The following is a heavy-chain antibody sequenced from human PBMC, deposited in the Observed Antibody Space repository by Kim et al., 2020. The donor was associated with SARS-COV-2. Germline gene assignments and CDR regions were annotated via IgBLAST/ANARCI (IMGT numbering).Heavy chain of an antibody. CDR1: GYTFTNNA. Sequence: ASVKVSCKASGYTFTNNAISWVRQAPGQGLEWMGWINTDTGNPTYAQPFKRRFVFSVDTSITTAYLQISSLESEDTALYYCARDIWGTYRYTDYWGQGTLVTVSS. D-gene: IGHD3-16*02. V-gene: IGHV7-4-1*02. J-gene: IGHJ4*02. CDR2: INTDTGNP. CDR3: ARDIWGTYRYTDY.